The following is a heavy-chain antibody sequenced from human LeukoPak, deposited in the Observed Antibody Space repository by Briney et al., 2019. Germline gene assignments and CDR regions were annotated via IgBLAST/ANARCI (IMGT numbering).Heavy chain of an antibody. J-gene: IGHJ6*03. CDR3: AKGNSYGYYYMDV. CDR1: GFTSDDYA. CDR2: ISWNSGSI. D-gene: IGHD5-18*01. Sequence: GRSPRLSCAASGFTSDDYAMHWVRQAPGKGLEWVSGISWNSGSIGYADSVKGRFTISRDNAKNSLYLQMNSLRAEDMALYYCAKGNSYGYYYMDVWGKGTTVTVSS. V-gene: IGHV3-9*02.